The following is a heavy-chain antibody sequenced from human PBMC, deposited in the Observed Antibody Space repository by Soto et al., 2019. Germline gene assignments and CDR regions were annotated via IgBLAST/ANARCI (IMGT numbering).Heavy chain of an antibody. CDR1: VSSISGDY. V-gene: IGHV4-59*01. D-gene: IGHD4-17*01. Sequence: SETLSLTGIFSVSSISGDYWSWIRQPPGKGLEWIGFIYYSGSTNYNPSLKSRVTISVDTSKNQFSLKLSSVTAADTAVYYCARVQPSPTRREYGDKLYNWFDPWGQGTLVTVSS. CDR2: IYYSGST. CDR3: ARVQPSPTRREYGDKLYNWFDP. J-gene: IGHJ5*02.